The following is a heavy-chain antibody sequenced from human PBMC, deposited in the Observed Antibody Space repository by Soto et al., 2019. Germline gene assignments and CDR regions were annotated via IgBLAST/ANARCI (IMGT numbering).Heavy chain of an antibody. CDR3: ARCFRIGPCTNGACYPGY. D-gene: IGHD2-8*01. J-gene: IGHJ4*02. CDR2: MNPNSGNT. CDR1: GYTFTSYG. V-gene: IGHV1-8*01. Sequence: QVQLVQSGAEVKKPGASVKVSCKASGYTFTSYGINWVRQATGQGLEWMGWMNPNSGNTGYAQKVQGRVTMTSNTSISTAYMELSSLGSEDTAVYYCARCFRIGPCTNGACYPGYWGQGALVPVSS.